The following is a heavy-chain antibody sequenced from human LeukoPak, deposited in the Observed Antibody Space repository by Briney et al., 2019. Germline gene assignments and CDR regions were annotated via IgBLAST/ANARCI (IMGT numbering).Heavy chain of an antibody. Sequence: GGSLRLSCAASGFTFSDYYMSWIRQAPGKGMEWVSYISSSGSTIYYADSVKGRFTISRDNAKNSLYLQMNSLRAEDTAVYYCATEYSSSWYYYGMDVWGQGTTVTVSS. CDR2: ISSSGSTI. CDR1: GFTFSDYY. CDR3: ATEYSSSWYYYGMDV. J-gene: IGHJ6*02. V-gene: IGHV3-11*01. D-gene: IGHD6-13*01.